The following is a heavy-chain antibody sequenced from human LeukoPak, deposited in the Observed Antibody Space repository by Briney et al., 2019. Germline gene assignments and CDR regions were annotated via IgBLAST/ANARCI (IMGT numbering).Heavy chain of an antibody. D-gene: IGHD6-6*01. CDR2: ISYDGSNK. Sequence: GGPLRLSCAASGFTFSSYGMPWVRQAPGKGLEWVAVISYDGSNKYYADSVKGRFTISRDNSKNTLYLQMNSLRAEDTAVYYCARYSSSSIFDYWGQGTLVTVSS. J-gene: IGHJ4*02. CDR1: GFTFSSYG. CDR3: ARYSSSSIFDY. V-gene: IGHV3-30*03.